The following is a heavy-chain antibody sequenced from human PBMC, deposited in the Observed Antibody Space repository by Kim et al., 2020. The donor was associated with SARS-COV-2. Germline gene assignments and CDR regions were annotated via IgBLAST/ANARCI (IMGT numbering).Heavy chain of an antibody. CDR3: AKIPGEYCGGGNCYFDY. V-gene: IGHV3-23*01. D-gene: IGHD2-15*01. J-gene: IGHJ4*02. Sequence: VTGRLTITRDNAKNTLYLQMNSLGVEDTAVYYCAKIPGEYCGGGNCYFDYWGQGTLVTVSS.